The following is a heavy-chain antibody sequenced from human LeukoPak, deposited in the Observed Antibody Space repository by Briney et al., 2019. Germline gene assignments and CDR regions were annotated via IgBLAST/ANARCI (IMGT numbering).Heavy chain of an antibody. CDR1: GGSISSYY. D-gene: IGHD1-1*01. J-gene: IGHJ4*02. CDR2: IYYSGST. Sequence: PSETLSLTCTVSGGSISSYYWSWIRQPPGKGLEWIGYIYYSGSTNYNPSLKSRITISVDTSKNQFSLKLSSVTAAGTAVYYCATWRTAKTGFDYWGQGNLVTVSS. V-gene: IGHV4-59*01. CDR3: ATWRTAKTGFDY.